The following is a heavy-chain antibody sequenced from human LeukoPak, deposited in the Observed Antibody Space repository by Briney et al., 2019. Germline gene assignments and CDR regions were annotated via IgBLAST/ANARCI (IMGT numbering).Heavy chain of an antibody. J-gene: IGHJ4*02. V-gene: IGHV4-59*11. Sequence: SETLSLTCPGSGCTINKHYWRWIRQPPGKGLEWIGYIYYSGSTDYNPSLNSRITISLDTSKNQVSLKLTSVNAADTAVYYCARGGSSWDRGYYFDYWGQGTLVTVSS. CDR1: GCTINKHY. CDR3: ARGGSSWDRGYYFDY. CDR2: IYYSGST. D-gene: IGHD6-13*01.